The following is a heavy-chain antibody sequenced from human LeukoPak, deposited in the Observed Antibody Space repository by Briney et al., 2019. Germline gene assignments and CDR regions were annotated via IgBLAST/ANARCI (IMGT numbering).Heavy chain of an antibody. V-gene: IGHV3-21*01. D-gene: IGHD2-15*01. Sequence: GGSLRLSCAASGFTFSSYSMNWVRQAPGKGPEWVSSISSSSSYIYYADSVKGRFTISRDNAKNSLYLQMNSLRAEDTAVYYCARGPSVVVAATGFYYYYYMDVWGKGTTVTVSS. CDR3: ARGPSVVVAATGFYYYYYMDV. CDR1: GFTFSSYS. CDR2: ISSSSSYI. J-gene: IGHJ6*03.